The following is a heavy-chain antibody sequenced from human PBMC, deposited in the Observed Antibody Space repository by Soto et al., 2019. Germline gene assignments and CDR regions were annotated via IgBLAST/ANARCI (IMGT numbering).Heavy chain of an antibody. D-gene: IGHD2-15*01. CDR3: AREESDFTPCFDY. CDR1: GGSISGYY. CDR2: IYYSGST. J-gene: IGHJ4*02. V-gene: IGHV4-59*01. Sequence: PSETLSLTCTVSGGSISGYYWSWIRQPPGKGLEWIGYIYYSGSTNYNPSLKSRVTISVDTSKNQFSLKLSSVTAADTAVYYCAREESDFTPCFDYWGQGTLVTVSS.